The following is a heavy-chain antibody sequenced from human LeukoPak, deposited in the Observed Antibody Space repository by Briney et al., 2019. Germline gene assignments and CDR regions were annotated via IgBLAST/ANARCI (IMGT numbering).Heavy chain of an antibody. D-gene: IGHD3-16*01. CDR2: ISSSSSTI. J-gene: IGHJ6*03. Sequence: GGSLRLSCAASGFTFSSYSMNWVRQAPGKGLEWVSYISSSSSTIYYADSVKGRFTISRDNSKNTLYLQMNSLRAEGTAVYYCAKDGGSRDVYYMDVWGKGPTVTVSS. CDR3: AKDGGSRDVYYMDV. CDR1: GFTFSSYS. V-gene: IGHV3-48*01.